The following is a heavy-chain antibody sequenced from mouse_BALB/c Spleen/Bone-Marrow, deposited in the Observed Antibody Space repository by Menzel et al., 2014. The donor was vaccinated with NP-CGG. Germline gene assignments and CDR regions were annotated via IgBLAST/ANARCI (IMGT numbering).Heavy chain of an antibody. CDR2: IYPSDSYT. CDR1: GYTFTSYW. J-gene: IGHJ2*01. D-gene: IGHD1-1*01. V-gene: IGHV1-69*02. Sequence: QVQLQQPGAELVRPGASVKLSCKASGYTFTSYWINWVKQRPGQGLEWIGNIYPSDSYTNYNQKFKDKATLTVDKSSSTAYMQLSSPTSEDSAVYYCTREGYYGSSYVDYWGQDTTLTVSS. CDR3: TREGYYGSSYVDY.